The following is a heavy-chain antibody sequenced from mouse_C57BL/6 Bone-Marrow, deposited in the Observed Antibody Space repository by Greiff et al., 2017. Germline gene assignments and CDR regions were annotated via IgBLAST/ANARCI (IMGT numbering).Heavy chain of an antibody. V-gene: IGHV1-72*01. CDR2: IDTNSGGT. CDR1: GYTFTSYW. Sequence: QVQLQQPGAELVKPGASVKLSCKASGYTFTSYWMHWVKQRPGRGLEWIGRIDTNSGGTKYNEKFKCKATLTVDKPASTAYMQLSSLTSVDSAVYYCARGVFDYWGQGTTLTVSS. CDR3: ARGVFDY. J-gene: IGHJ2*01.